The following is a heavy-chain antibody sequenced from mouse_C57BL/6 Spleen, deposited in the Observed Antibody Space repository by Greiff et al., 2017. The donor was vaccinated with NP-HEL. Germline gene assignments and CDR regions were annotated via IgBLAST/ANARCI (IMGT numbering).Heavy chain of an antibody. CDR1: GYTFTSYW. D-gene: IGHD2-5*01. CDR2: IHPNSGST. Sequence: VKLQQPGAELVKPGASVKLSCKASGYTFTSYWMHWVKQRPGQGLEWIGMIHPNSGSTNYNEKFKSKATLTVDKSSSTAYMQLSSLTSEDSAVYYCARSSYYHSNLGAMDYWGQGTSVTVSS. V-gene: IGHV1-64*01. J-gene: IGHJ4*01. CDR3: ARSSYYHSNLGAMDY.